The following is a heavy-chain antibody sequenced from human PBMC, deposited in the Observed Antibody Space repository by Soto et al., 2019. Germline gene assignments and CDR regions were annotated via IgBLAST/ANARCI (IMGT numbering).Heavy chain of an antibody. Sequence: ASVKVSCKASGYTFTSYDINWVRQATGQGLEWMGWMNPNSGNTGYAQKFQGRVTMTRNTAISTAYMELSSLRSEDTAVYYCARVPARYCSGGSCFGWFDPWGQGTLVTVSS. CDR3: ARVPARYCSGGSCFGWFDP. J-gene: IGHJ5*02. CDR1: GYTFTSYD. D-gene: IGHD2-15*01. CDR2: MNPNSGNT. V-gene: IGHV1-8*01.